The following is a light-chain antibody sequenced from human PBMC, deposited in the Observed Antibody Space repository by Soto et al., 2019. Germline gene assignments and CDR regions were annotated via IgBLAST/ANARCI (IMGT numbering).Light chain of an antibody. V-gene: IGLV2-14*01. Sequence: QSALTQPASVSGSPGQSITISCTGTTADVGGYDYVYWYQQHPGESPKLLIYDVINRPSGVSVRFSGSKSGSTASLTISGPQAEDEADYYCSSYAGSNTLVVFGGGTKLT. CDR2: DVI. CDR1: TADVGGYDY. CDR3: SSYAGSNTLVV. J-gene: IGLJ2*01.